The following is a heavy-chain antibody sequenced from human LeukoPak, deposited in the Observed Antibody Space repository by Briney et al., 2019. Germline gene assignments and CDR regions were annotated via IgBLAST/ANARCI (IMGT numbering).Heavy chain of an antibody. CDR1: GGSISSGGYY. CDR2: IYYSGST. Sequence: SETLSLTCTVSGGSISSGGYYWSWIRQHPGKGLEWIGYIYYSGSTYYNPSLKSRVTISVDTSKNQFSLKLSSVTAAGTAVYYCARDRGDDYGDSLYYYYYMDVWGKGTTVTVSS. V-gene: IGHV4-31*03. CDR3: ARDRGDDYGDSLYYYYYMDV. J-gene: IGHJ6*03. D-gene: IGHD4-17*01.